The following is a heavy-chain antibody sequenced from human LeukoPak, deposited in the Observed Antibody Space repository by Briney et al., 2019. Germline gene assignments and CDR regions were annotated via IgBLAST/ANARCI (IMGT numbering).Heavy chain of an antibody. CDR2: VYYSGST. J-gene: IGHJ6*02. V-gene: IGHV4-61*01. CDR3: AREVIVGATGYHYYGMDV. D-gene: IGHD1-26*01. Sequence: SETLSLTCTVSGGSVSSGSYFWTWIRQPPGKGLEWIGYVYYSGSTNYNPSLKSRVTISVDTSKNQFSLKVSSVTAADTAVYYCAREVIVGATGYHYYGMDVWGQGTTVTVSS. CDR1: GGSVSSGSYF.